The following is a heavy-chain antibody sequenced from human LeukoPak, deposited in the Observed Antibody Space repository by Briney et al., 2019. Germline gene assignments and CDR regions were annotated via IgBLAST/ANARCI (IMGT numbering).Heavy chain of an antibody. CDR3: ASGGYSYPYYFDY. D-gene: IGHD5-18*01. V-gene: IGHV4-59*01. CDR2: IFYSGST. CDR1: GGSISGYY. J-gene: IGHJ4*02. Sequence: SETLSLTCTVSGGSISGYYWSWIRQPPGKGLEWIGYIFYSGSTNYNPSLKSRVTISVDTSKNQFSLKLSSVTAADTAVYYCASGGYSYPYYFDYWGQGTLVTVSS.